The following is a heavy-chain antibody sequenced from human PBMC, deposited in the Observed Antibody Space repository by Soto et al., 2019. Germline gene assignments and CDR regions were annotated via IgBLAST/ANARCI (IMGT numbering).Heavy chain of an antibody. J-gene: IGHJ6*02. Sequence: GGSLRLSCAASGFTFSSYAMSWVRQAPGKGLEWVSAISGSGGSTYYEDSVKGRFTISRDNSKNRRNLQMNSLRAEDTAVYYCAKDREEFDWLSQDYYYYYGMDVWGQGTTVTVSS. CDR2: ISGSGGST. V-gene: IGHV3-23*01. CDR3: AKDREEFDWLSQDYYYYYGMDV. D-gene: IGHD3-9*01. CDR1: GFTFSSYA.